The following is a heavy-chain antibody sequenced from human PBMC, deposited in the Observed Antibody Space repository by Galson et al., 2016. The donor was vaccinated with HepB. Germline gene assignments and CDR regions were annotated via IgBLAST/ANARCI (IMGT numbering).Heavy chain of an antibody. CDR1: GDSVSDSY. CDR3: VTGRGWLPDY. D-gene: IGHD5-24*01. V-gene: IGHV4-59*02. J-gene: IGHJ4*02. Sequence: SETLSLTCTVSGDSVSDSYCNWVRQPPGKGLEWIGNVHYTEGSIYNPSLKGRGSITMDSSKNQFSLSLRSVTSADTAVYYWVTGRGWLPDYWGQGIHVTVSS. CDR2: VHYTEGS.